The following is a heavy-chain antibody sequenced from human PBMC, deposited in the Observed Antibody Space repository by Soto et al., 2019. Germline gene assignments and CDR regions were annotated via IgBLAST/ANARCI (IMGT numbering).Heavy chain of an antibody. V-gene: IGHV3-11*01. CDR3: ASKQLVLGDGFDI. J-gene: IGHJ3*02. Sequence: LRLSCAASGFTLSDYYMSWIRQAPGKGLEWISYISSSGSTIYYADSVKGRFTISRDNAKNSLYLQMSSLRAEDTAVYYCASKQLVLGDGFDIWGQGTMVTVSS. CDR1: GFTLSDYY. CDR2: ISSSGSTI. D-gene: IGHD6-13*01.